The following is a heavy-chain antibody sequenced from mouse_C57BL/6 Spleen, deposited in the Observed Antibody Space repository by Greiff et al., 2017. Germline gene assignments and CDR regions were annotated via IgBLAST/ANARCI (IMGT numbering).Heavy chain of an antibody. CDR1: GYAFSSSW. V-gene: IGHV1-82*01. CDR3: ARGGDYDYGES. J-gene: IGHJ2*01. Sequence: QVQLQQSGPELVKPGASVKISCKASGYAFSSSWMNWVKQRPGKGLEWIGRIYPGDGDTNYNGKFKGKATLTADKSSSTAYMQLSSLTSEDSAVYFCARGGDYDYGESWGQGTTLTVSS. D-gene: IGHD2-4*01. CDR2: IYPGDGDT.